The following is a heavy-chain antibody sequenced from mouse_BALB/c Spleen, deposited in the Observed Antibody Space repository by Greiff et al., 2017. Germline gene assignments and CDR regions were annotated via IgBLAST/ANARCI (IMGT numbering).Heavy chain of an antibody. CDR2: ISSGGSYT. CDR1: GFTFSRYT. V-gene: IGHV5-6-4*01. J-gene: IGHJ2*01. CDR3: TRDGDYLYYFDY. Sequence: EVQGVESGGGLVKPGGSLKLSCAASGFTFSRYTMSWVRQTPEKRLEWVATISSGGSYTYYPDSVMGRFTISRDNAKNTVYLKMSSLKSEDTAMYYCTRDGDYLYYFDYWGQGTTLTVSS. D-gene: IGHD2-13*01.